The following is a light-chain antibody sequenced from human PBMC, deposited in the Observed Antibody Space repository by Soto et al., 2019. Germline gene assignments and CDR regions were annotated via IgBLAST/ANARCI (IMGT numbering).Light chain of an antibody. CDR1: TSNIGGST. Sequence: QTVVTQPPSASGTPGQRVTIFCSGSTSNIGGSTVNWYQHLPGTAPKLLIFGNNRRPSGVPDRFSGSKSGSTASLTISGLRDEDDADYYCSSYSTSFFYVFGTGTKVTVL. CDR3: SSYSTSFFYV. CDR2: GNN. V-gene: IGLV1-44*01. J-gene: IGLJ1*01.